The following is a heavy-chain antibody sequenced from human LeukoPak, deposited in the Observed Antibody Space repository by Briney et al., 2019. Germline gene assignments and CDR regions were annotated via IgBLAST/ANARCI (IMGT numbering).Heavy chain of an antibody. V-gene: IGHV3-7*01. CDR2: IKQDGSEK. CDR1: GFTFSSYW. Sequence: PGGSLRLSCAASGFTFSSYWMSWVRQAPGKGLEWVANIKQDGSEKYYVDSVKGRFTISRDNAKNSLYLQMNSLRAEDTAVYYCARLRRVRNYYDSSGYFDYWGQGTLVTVSS. J-gene: IGHJ4*02. CDR3: ARLRRVRNYYDSSGYFDY. D-gene: IGHD3-22*01.